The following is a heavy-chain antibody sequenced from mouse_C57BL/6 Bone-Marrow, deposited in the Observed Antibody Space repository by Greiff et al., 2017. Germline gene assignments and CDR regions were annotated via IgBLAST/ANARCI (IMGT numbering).Heavy chain of an antibody. Sequence: EVKLQESGTVLARPGASVKMSCKTSGYTFTSYWMHWVKQRPGQGLEWIGAIYPGNSDTSYNQKFKGKAKLTAVTSASTAYMELSSLTNDDSAVYYCTRYSYYSNYVPFFAYWGQGTLVTVSA. D-gene: IGHD2-5*01. CDR2: IYPGNSDT. V-gene: IGHV1-5*01. CDR3: TRYSYYSNYVPFFAY. J-gene: IGHJ3*01. CDR1: GYTFTSYW.